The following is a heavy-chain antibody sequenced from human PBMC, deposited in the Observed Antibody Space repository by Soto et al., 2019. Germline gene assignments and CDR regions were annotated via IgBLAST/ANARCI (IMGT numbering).Heavy chain of an antibody. Sequence: PGGSLRLSCAASGFTFSSYWMHWVRQAPGKGLVCVSRINSDGSSTSYADSVKGRFTISRDNAKNTLYLQMNSLRAEDTAVYYCAREAPGYYDFWSGYYYYYGMDVWGQGTTVTVSS. D-gene: IGHD3-3*01. V-gene: IGHV3-74*01. CDR2: INSDGSST. J-gene: IGHJ6*02. CDR1: GFTFSSYW. CDR3: AREAPGYYDFWSGYYYYYGMDV.